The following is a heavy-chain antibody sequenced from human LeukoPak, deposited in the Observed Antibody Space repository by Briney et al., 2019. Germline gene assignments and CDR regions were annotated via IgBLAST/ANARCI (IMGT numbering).Heavy chain of an antibody. CDR1: GFTFSRYA. Sequence: GGSLRLSCAPSGFTFSRYAMGWVRQAAGEGLEWVSSISGSGGSTYYADSVKGRFTISRDNSKNTLYLQMNSLRAEDTAVYYCAKRSDYGSGSYWYYYGMDVWGQGTTVTVSS. D-gene: IGHD3-10*01. J-gene: IGHJ6*02. CDR3: AKRSDYGSGSYWYYYGMDV. CDR2: ISGSGGST. V-gene: IGHV3-23*01.